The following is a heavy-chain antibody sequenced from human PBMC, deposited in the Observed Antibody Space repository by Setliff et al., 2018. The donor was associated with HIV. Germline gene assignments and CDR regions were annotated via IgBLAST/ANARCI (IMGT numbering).Heavy chain of an antibody. Sequence: SEXXSLXXTVXGGSTSRXXXXXIRQPPGKGLEWIGYIYYSGSTNYNPXLXSRVTXSVDTSKNQFSLKLTSVTAADTAXXXCXXGPSLQTTLFDYWGQGTLVTVSS. CDR3: XXGPSLQTTLFDY. V-gene: IGHV4-59*01. CDR2: IYYSGST. CDR1: GGSTSRXX. J-gene: IGHJ4*02.